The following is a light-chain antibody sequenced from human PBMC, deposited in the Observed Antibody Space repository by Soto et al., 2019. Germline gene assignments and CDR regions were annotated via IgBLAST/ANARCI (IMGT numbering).Light chain of an antibody. CDR2: DVS. CDR1: SSDVGSYNL. Sequence: QSVLTQPASVSGSPGQSITISCTGTSSDVGSYNLVSWYQQHPGKAPKLMIYDVSKRPSGVPDRFSGSKSGNTASLTISGLQAEDEADYYCCSYAGSYTYVFGTGTKVNVL. J-gene: IGLJ1*01. CDR3: CSYAGSYTYV. V-gene: IGLV2-11*01.